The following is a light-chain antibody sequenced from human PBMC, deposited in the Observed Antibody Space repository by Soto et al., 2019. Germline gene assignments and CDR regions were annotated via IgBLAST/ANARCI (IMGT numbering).Light chain of an antibody. CDR2: GSS. V-gene: IGKV1-33*01. CDR3: QHYNNLPPFT. J-gene: IGKJ3*01. Sequence: DIQMTQSPSSLSASVGVRVSITCQASQEIRTSLSWFQHKPGRAPKLLIYGSSYLETGVPSRFRGSGSGTDFTFTITSLQPEDVATYYCQHYNNLPPFTFGPGTIVDIK. CDR1: QEIRTS.